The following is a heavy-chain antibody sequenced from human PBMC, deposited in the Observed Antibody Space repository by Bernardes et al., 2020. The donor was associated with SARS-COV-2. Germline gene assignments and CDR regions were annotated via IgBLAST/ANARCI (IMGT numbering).Heavy chain of an antibody. D-gene: IGHD3-10*01. CDR1: DVSISAYY. V-gene: IGHV4-59*01. CDR2: IYNIYNSEST. CDR3: ARSPVGSGTYYRSPDY. Sequence: SETLSLTCTVSDVSISAYYWSWIRQPPGKGLEWIGYIYNIYNSESTNYNPSLKSRVTISADKSKNQFSLRLSSVTAADTAVYFCARSPVGSGTYYRSPDYWGQGTLVTVSS. J-gene: IGHJ4*02.